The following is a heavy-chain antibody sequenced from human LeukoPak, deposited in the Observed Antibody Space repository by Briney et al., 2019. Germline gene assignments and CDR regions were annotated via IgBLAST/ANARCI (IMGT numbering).Heavy chain of an antibody. D-gene: IGHD1-26*01. CDR2: IDHTGNT. CDR1: GGSLSGDY. Sequence: SETLSLTCAVYGGSLSGDYWNWIRQPPGKGLEWIGEIDHTGNTNYNPSLKSRVTISVDTSKNQFSLKLNSVTAADTAVYYCARANWEVLRNAFDIWGQGTMVTVSS. CDR3: ARANWEVLRNAFDI. V-gene: IGHV4-34*01. J-gene: IGHJ3*02.